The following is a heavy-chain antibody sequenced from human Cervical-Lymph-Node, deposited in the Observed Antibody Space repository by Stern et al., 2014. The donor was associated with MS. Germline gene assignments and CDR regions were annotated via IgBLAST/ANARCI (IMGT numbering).Heavy chain of an antibody. V-gene: IGHV7-4-1*01. CDR3: ARVRCTTTSCYTAYYHAMDV. CDR2: INNNTGNP. J-gene: IGHJ6*02. CDR1: EFTFTTYA. Sequence: VQLEESGSELKNPGASVKISCKASEFTFTTYAINWVRQAPGQGLEWMGWINNNTGNPTYAQVFTGRFVFSLDTSVSTAYLEIGDLKAEDTAVFYCARVRCTTTSCYTAYYHAMDVWGQGTTVTVSS. D-gene: IGHD4-17*01.